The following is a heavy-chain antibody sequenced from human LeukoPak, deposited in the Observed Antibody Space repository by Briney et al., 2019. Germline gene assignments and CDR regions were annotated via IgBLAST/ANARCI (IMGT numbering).Heavy chain of an antibody. Sequence: ASVKVSCKASGYTFTSYDINWVRQATGQGLEWMGWMNPNSGNTGYAQKFQGRVTMTRNTSISTAYMELSSLRSEDTAVYYCARSPRELDAFDIWGQGTMVSVSS. CDR2: MNPNSGNT. J-gene: IGHJ3*02. D-gene: IGHD1-26*01. V-gene: IGHV1-8*01. CDR3: ARSPRELDAFDI. CDR1: GYTFTSYD.